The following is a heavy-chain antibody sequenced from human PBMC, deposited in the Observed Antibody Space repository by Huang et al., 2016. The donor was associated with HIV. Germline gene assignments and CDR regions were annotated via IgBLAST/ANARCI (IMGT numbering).Heavy chain of an antibody. J-gene: IGHJ4*02. D-gene: IGHD3-10*01. CDR3: ARDRGGSYGVYFDY. CDR2: TSYDGSDK. V-gene: IGHV3-30*04. Sequence: QVQLVGSGGGVAQPGRSLRLSCVASGFTFSTYAMHWVRQAPGKGLEGVAVTSYDGSDKYSADAVKGRFTISRDNSKNTLYLQMNSLRVEDTALYYCARDRGGSYGVYFDYWGQATLVTVSS. CDR1: GFTFSTYA.